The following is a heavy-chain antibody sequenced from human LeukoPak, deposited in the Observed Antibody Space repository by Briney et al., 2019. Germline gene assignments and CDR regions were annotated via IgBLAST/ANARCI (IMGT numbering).Heavy chain of an antibody. J-gene: IGHJ4*02. V-gene: IGHV3-7*01. CDR1: GFTFSSYW. Sequence: GGSLRLSCAASGFTFSSYWMSWVRQAPGKGLEWVANIKQDGSEKYYVDSVKGRFTISRDNAKNSLYLQMNSLRAEDTAVYYCAKSVIGIDSKIFGSYFDYWGQGTLVTVSS. CDR3: AKSVIGIDSKIFGSYFDY. D-gene: IGHD3-22*01. CDR2: IKQDGSEK.